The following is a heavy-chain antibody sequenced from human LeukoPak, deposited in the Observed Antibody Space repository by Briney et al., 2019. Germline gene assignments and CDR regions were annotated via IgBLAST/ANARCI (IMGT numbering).Heavy chain of an antibody. J-gene: IGHJ5*02. CDR2: IYHSGST. Sequence: SQTLSLTCTVSGGSISSGGYYWSWIRQPPGKGLEWIGYIYHSGSTYYNPSLKSRVTISVDRSKNQFSLKLSSVTAADTAVYYWARVRELERRLSGWFDPWGQGTLVTVSS. CDR1: GGSISSGGYY. D-gene: IGHD1-1*01. CDR3: ARVRELERRLSGWFDP. V-gene: IGHV4-30-2*01.